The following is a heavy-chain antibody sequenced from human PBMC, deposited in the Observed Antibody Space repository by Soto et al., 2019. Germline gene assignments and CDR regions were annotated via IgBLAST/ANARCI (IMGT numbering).Heavy chain of an antibody. V-gene: IGHV1-69*01. CDR2: FVPLVGTT. D-gene: IGHD3-16*01. CDR3: ATHGLGVSSPPYFDY. Sequence: QLVQSGSEVKKPGSSVKVSCQASGGTFSGYVVTWVRQAPGQGLEWMGEFVPLVGTTNYAQRFSGRITITAEESTSTAYMELRTLRSDDTAVYYCATHGLGVSSPPYFDYWGQGTLVTVSS. CDR1: GGTFSGYV. J-gene: IGHJ4*02.